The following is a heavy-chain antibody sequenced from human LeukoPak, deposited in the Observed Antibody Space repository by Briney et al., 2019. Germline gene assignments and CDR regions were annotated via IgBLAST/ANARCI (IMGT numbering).Heavy chain of an antibody. CDR2: IYPGDSDT. D-gene: IGHD5-18*01. Sequence: GGSLKISGKGSGSTFTSYWIGGWRQLPGKALEGMGIIYPGDSDTRYSPSFQGQVTISADKSISTAYLQWSSLKASDTAMYYCARHRSPRYSEDAFDIWGQGTMVTVSS. V-gene: IGHV5-51*01. CDR3: ARHRSPRYSEDAFDI. J-gene: IGHJ3*02. CDR1: GSTFTSYW.